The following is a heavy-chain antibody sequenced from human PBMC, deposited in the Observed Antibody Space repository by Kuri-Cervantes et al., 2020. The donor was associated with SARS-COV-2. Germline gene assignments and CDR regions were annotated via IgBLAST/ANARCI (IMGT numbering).Heavy chain of an antibody. J-gene: IGHJ4*02. CDR1: GFTFSSYG. V-gene: IGHV3-33*06. CDR2: IWYDGSNK. Sequence: GESLKISCAASGFTFSSYGMHWVRQAPGKGLEWVAVIWYDGSNKYYADSVKGQFTISRDNSKNTLYLQMNSLRAEDTAVYYCAKVAYSYGYPTHYFDYWGRGTLVTVSS. D-gene: IGHD5-18*01. CDR3: AKVAYSYGYPTHYFDY.